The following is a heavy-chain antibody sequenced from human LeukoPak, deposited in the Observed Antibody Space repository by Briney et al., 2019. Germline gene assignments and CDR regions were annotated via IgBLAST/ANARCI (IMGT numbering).Heavy chain of an antibody. Sequence: GGSLRLSCAASGFTLSTYAMHWVRQAPGKGLEWVSTISGSGGSTYYTDSVRGRFTISRDNSKNTLYLQMNSLRAEDTAVYYCAYGDYDCWGQGTLVTVSS. V-gene: IGHV3-23*01. CDR3: AYGDYDC. CDR1: GFTLSTYA. J-gene: IGHJ4*02. D-gene: IGHD4-17*01. CDR2: ISGSGGST.